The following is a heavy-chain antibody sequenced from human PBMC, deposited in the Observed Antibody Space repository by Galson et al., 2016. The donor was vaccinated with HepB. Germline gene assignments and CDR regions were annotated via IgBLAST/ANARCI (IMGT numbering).Heavy chain of an antibody. D-gene: IGHD3-22*01. CDR3: ARYSSGLSGYYYGMDV. J-gene: IGHJ6*02. CDR1: GGYIRSGGYS. Sequence: TLSLTCAVSGGYIRSGGYSWSWIRQPPGRGLEWIGYIYYSGSTHYNPSLKSRVTISVDKSKNQFSLNLNSVTATDTAVYYCARYSSGLSGYYYGMDVWGQGTTVTVSS. V-gene: IGHV4-30-2*01. CDR2: IYYSGST.